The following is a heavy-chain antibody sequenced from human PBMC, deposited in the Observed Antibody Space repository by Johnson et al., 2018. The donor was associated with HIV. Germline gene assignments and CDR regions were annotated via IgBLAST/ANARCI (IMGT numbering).Heavy chain of an antibody. D-gene: IGHD2-15*01. CDR3: ARDGRYCSGGSCYSGAFDI. CDR1: GFTFSSYG. J-gene: IGHJ3*02. CDR2: ISYDGSNK. V-gene: IGHV3-30*03. Sequence: QVQLVESGGGVVQPGRSLRLSCEASGFTFSSYGIHWVRQAPGKGLEWVAVISYDGSNKYYGDSVKGRFTISRDNSKNTLYLQMNSLRAEDTALYFCARDGRYCSGGSCYSGAFDIWGQGTMVTVSS.